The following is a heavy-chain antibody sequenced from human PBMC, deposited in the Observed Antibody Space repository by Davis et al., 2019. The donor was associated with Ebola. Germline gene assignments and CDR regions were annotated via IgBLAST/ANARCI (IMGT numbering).Heavy chain of an antibody. V-gene: IGHV3-23*01. J-gene: IGHJ3*02. Sequence: GGSLRLSCAASGFTFDDYAMHWVRQAPGKGLEWVSAISGSGGSTYYADSVKGRFTISRDNSKNTLYLQMNSLRAEDTAVYYCAKDKRGAFDIWGQGTMVTVSS. CDR3: AKDKRGAFDI. CDR1: GFTFDDYA. CDR2: ISGSGGST.